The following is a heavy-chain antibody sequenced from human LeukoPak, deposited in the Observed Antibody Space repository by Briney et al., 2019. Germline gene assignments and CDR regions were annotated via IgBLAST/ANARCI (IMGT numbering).Heavy chain of an antibody. V-gene: IGHV4-59*01. CDR3: ASQRGYAHGFDY. CDR1: GGSFTKYY. CDR2: IYYSGNP. Sequence: PSETLSLTCTVSGGSFTKYYWTWIRQFPEKGLEWIGHIYYSGNPTYNPSLKSRFTISVDPSKNQVSLKVSSVTSADTAVYYCASQRGYAHGFDYWGQGTLVAVSS. D-gene: IGHD5-18*01. J-gene: IGHJ4*02.